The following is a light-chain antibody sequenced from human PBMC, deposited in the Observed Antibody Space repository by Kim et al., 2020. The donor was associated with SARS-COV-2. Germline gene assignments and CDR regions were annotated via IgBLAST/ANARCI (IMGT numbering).Light chain of an antibody. CDR3: QQRRDGYT. CDR2: YAS. J-gene: IGKJ2*01. V-gene: IGKV3-11*01. CDR1: QSVGSS. Sequence: EIVLTQSPATLSLSPGERATLSCRASQSVGSSLGWYQQQPAQAPRLLISYASNRATGIPASFSGSGSGTDFTLSSSSLEPEDFAVYYWQQRRDGYTFGQGTKLEI.